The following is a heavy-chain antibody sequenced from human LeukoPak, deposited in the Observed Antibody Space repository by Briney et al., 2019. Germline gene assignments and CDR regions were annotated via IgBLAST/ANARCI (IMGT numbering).Heavy chain of an antibody. CDR2: IIPIFGTA. V-gene: IGHV1-69*13. Sequence: SVKVSCKASGGTFSSYAISWVRQAPGQGLEWMGGIIPIFGTANYARKFQGRVTITADESTSTAYMELSSLRSEDTAVYYCARDDRNWNDDETGFDPWGQGTLVTVSS. J-gene: IGHJ5*02. CDR1: GGTFSSYA. D-gene: IGHD1-1*01. CDR3: ARDDRNWNDDETGFDP.